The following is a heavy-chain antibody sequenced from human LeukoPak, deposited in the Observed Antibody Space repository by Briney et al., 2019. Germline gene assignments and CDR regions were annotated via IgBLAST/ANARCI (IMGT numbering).Heavy chain of an antibody. CDR3: AKDQGFRFDP. CDR1: GFTFSSYA. J-gene: IGHJ5*02. V-gene: IGHV3-30*04. Sequence: GRSLRLSCAASGFTFSSYAMHWVRQAPGKGLEWVAVISYDGSNKYYADSVKGRFTVSRDNSKNTLYLQMNSLRAEDTAVYYCAKDQGFRFDPWGQGTLVTVSS. CDR2: ISYDGSNK.